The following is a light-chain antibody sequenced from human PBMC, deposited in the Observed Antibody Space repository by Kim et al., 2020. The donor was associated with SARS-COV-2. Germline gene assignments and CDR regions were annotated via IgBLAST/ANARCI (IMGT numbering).Light chain of an antibody. J-gene: IGKJ2*01. V-gene: IGKV3-20*01. CDR1: QHINNNF. CDR3: QQYGSSPQT. CDR2: DAS. Sequence: LSPGDRVTLSCRASQHINNNFIAWYRQRPGQSPTLLIYDASTRAAGIPDRFSGSGYRTDFTLAISRLGPEDFAVYYYQQYGSSPQTFGEGTKLGI.